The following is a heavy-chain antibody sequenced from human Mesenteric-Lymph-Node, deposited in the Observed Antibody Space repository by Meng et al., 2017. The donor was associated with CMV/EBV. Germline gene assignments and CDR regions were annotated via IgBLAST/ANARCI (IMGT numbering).Heavy chain of an antibody. CDR3: ARLSVVPAAIVDY. D-gene: IGHD2-2*02. V-gene: IGHV4-38-2*02. CDR2: IYHSGST. CDR1: GYSISSGYY. J-gene: IGHJ4*02. Sequence: GSLRLSCTVSGYSISSGYYWGWIRQPPGKGLEWIGSIYHSGSTYYNPSLKSRVTISVDTSKNQFSLKLSSVTAADTAVYYCARLSVVPAAIVDYWGQGTLVTVSS.